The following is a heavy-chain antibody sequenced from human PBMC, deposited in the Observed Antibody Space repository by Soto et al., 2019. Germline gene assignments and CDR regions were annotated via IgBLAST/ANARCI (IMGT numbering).Heavy chain of an antibody. CDR1: GGTFSSYA. V-gene: IGHV1-69*01. D-gene: IGHD3-10*01. Sequence: QVPLVQSGAEVKKPGSSVTVSCKASGGTFSSYAIHWVRQAPGQGLGWMGGIIPMYGPAKYAQRFQGRVTITADESTTTFYMELTSLTSQDTAVYYCARVTSMVRGVIDNWFDPCGHGTLGTVSS. CDR3: ARVTSMVRGVIDNWFDP. J-gene: IGHJ5*02. CDR2: IIPMYGPA.